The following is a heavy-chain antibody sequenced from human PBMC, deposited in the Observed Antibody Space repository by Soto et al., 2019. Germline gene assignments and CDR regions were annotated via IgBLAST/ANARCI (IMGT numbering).Heavy chain of an antibody. CDR1: GFTFSSDA. J-gene: IGHJ4*02. Sequence: EVQLLESGGGLVQPGGSLRLSCAASGFTFSSDAMSWFRQAPGQGLEWVSAISGSGGSKYYADSVKGRFTISRDNSKNTLYLQMHSLRAEDTAVYYCAKDLSVTSDYLFDYWGQGTLVTVSS. CDR3: AKDLSVTSDYLFDY. V-gene: IGHV3-23*01. CDR2: ISGSGGSK. D-gene: IGHD4-17*01.